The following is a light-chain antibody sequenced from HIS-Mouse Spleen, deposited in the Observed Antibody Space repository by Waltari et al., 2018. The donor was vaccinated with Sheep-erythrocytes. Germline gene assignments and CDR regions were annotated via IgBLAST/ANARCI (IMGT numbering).Light chain of an antibody. CDR2: AAS. CDR3: QQYYSFPIT. J-gene: IGKJ1*01. V-gene: IGKV1-8*01. Sequence: AIRMTPSPSSFSASTGDRVTITCRGSQGISSYLAWYQQKPGKAPKLLVYAASTLQSGVPSRVSGSGSGTDFTLTISCLQSEDFATYYCQQYYSFPITFGQGTKVEIK. CDR1: QGISSY.